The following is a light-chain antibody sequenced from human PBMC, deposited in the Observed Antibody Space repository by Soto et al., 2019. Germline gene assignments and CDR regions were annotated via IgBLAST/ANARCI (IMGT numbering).Light chain of an antibody. Sequence: DIQMTQSPSTLSASVGDRVTITCRASQSISSWLVWYQQKPGKAPKLLIYDASNLESGVPSRFSGSGSGTEFTLTIGSLQPDDFATYYCQQYDSYSLYTFGQGTKLEIK. CDR2: DAS. CDR3: QQYDSYSLYT. J-gene: IGKJ2*01. V-gene: IGKV1-5*01. CDR1: QSISSW.